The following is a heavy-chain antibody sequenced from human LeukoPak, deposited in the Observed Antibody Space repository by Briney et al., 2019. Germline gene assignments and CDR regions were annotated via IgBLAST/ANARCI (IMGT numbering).Heavy chain of an antibody. D-gene: IGHD5-24*01. CDR2: MNPNSGNT. CDR1: GYTFTSYD. CDR3: ARDYRIDGYNRGVDH. J-gene: IGHJ4*02. V-gene: IGHV1-8*03. Sequence: ASVKVSCKASGYTFTSYDINWVRQATGQGLEWMGWMNPNSGNTGYAQKFQGRVTITRNTSISTAYMELSSLTSDDTAVYYCARDYRIDGYNRGVDHWGQGTLVTVSS.